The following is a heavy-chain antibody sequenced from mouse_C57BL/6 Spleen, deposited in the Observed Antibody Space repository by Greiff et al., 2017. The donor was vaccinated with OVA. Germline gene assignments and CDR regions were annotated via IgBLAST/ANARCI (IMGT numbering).Heavy chain of an antibody. Sequence: VQLVESGAELVRPGASVKLSCKASGYTFTDYYINWVKQRPGQGLEWIARIYPGSGNTYYNEKFKGKATLTAEKSSSTAYMQLSSLTSEDSAVYFCAREGIYYDHWGQGTTLTVSS. J-gene: IGHJ2*01. V-gene: IGHV1-76*01. CDR1: GYTFTDYY. CDR3: AREGIYYDH. CDR2: IYPGSGNT.